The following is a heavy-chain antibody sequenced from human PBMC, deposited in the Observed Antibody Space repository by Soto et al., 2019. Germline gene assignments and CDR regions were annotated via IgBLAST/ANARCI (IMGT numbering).Heavy chain of an antibody. J-gene: IGHJ5*02. Sequence: ASVKVSCKASGGTFSSYASSWVRQAPGQGLEWMGGIIPIFGTANYAQKFQGRVTITADESTSTAYMELSSLRSEDTAVYYCARRYGSGSYYNAWFDPWGQGTLVTVSS. D-gene: IGHD3-10*01. CDR3: ARRYGSGSYYNAWFDP. CDR1: GGTFSSYA. CDR2: IIPIFGTA. V-gene: IGHV1-69*13.